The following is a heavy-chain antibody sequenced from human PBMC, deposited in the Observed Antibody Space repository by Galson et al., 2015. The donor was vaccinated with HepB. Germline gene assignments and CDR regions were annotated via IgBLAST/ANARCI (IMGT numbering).Heavy chain of an antibody. CDR2: ISSSSSYI. J-gene: IGHJ6*02. CDR1: GFTFSSYS. Sequence: SLRLSCAASGFTFSSYSMNWVRQAPGKGLEWVSSISSSSSYIYYADSVKGRFAISRDNAKNSLYLQMNSLRAEDTAVYYCASDKHYGVEGMDVWGQGTTVTVSS. D-gene: IGHD4-17*01. CDR3: ASDKHYGVEGMDV. V-gene: IGHV3-21*01.